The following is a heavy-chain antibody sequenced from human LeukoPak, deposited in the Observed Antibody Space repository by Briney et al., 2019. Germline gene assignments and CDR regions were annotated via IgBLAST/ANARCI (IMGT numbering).Heavy chain of an antibody. V-gene: IGHV3-21*01. CDR3: ARERLGYCSGGSCYPNYYFDY. Sequence: SGGSLRLSCAASRFTFSSYSMNWVRQAPGKGLGWVSSIGSSSSHIYYADSVKGRFTISRDNAKNSLYLQMNSLRAEDTAVYYCARERLGYCSGGSCYPNYYFDYWGQGTLVTVSS. CDR2: IGSSSSHI. D-gene: IGHD2-15*01. CDR1: RFTFSSYS. J-gene: IGHJ4*02.